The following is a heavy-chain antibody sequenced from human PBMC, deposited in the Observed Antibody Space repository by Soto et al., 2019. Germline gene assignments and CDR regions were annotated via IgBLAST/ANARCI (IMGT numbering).Heavy chain of an antibody. V-gene: IGHV4-59*01. CDR1: GGSISSYY. CDR2: IYYSGST. J-gene: IGHJ4*02. CDR3: ARVAPSGGGNLFCDC. Sequence: SETLSLTCTVSGGSISSYYWTWIRQPSGKGLEWIGHIYYSGSTNYNPSLRSRVAVSVDTSKKQFSLKLPSVTAAGTAVLDWARVAPSGGGNLFCDCGGQGILVKVSS. D-gene: IGHD6-19*01.